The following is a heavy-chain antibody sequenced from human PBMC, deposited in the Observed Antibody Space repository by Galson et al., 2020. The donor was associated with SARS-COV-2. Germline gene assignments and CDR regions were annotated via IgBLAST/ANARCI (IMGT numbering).Heavy chain of an antibody. V-gene: IGHV4-39*01. J-gene: IGHJ4*02. CDR3: ASPRIYYYGSGSPTYFDY. D-gene: IGHD3-10*01. CDR1: GGSISSSSYY. CDR2: IYYSGST. Sequence: SETLSLTCTVYGGSISSSSYYWGCIRQPPGTGLEWIGSIYYSGSTYYNPSLKSRVTISVDTSKNQFSLKLSSVTAADTAVYYCASPRIYYYGSGSPTYFDYWGQGTLVTVSS.